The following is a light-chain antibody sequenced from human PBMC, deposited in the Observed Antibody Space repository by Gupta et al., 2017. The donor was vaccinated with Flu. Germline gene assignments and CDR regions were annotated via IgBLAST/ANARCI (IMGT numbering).Light chain of an antibody. V-gene: IGLV2-14*01. CDR3: SSYTSSSTL. CDR2: EVS. Sequence: QSALTQPAPVSGSPGQSTSLPCTGTSSDVGGYNHVSWYQQHPDKAPKLMIYEVSKRPSGVSNRFAGSKSGNTASLTISGLQAEDEADYYCSSYTSSSTLFGGGTKLTVL. CDR1: SSDVGGYNH. J-gene: IGLJ2*01.